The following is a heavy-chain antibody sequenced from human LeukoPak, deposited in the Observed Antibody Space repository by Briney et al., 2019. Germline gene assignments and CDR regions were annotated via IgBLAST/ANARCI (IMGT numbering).Heavy chain of an antibody. CDR1: GGSFRGYY. J-gene: IGHJ2*01. CDR2: INHSGST. D-gene: IGHD3-9*01. CDR3: ARGVVYYDILTGYYVYWYFDL. V-gene: IGHV4-34*01. Sequence: PSETLSLTCAVYGGSFRGYYWSWIRQPPGKGLEWIGEINHSGSTNYNPSLKSRVTISVDTSKNQFSLKLSSVTAADTAVYYCARGVVYYDILTGYYVYWYFDLWGRGTLVTVSS.